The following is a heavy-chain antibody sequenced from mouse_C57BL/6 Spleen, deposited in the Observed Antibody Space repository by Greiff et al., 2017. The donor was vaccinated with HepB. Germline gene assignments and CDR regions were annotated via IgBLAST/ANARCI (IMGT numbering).Heavy chain of an antibody. CDR2: IDPSDSYT. J-gene: IGHJ4*01. CDR3: ARKDGYQGAMDY. D-gene: IGHD2-3*01. V-gene: IGHV1-50*01. CDR1: GYTFTSYW. Sequence: QVQLKQPGAELVKPGASVKLSCKASGYTFTSYWMQWVKQRPGQGLEWIGEIDPSDSYTNYNQQFKGKATLTVDTSSSTADMQRSSLTSEDASVYYCARKDGYQGAMDYWGQGTSVTVSS.